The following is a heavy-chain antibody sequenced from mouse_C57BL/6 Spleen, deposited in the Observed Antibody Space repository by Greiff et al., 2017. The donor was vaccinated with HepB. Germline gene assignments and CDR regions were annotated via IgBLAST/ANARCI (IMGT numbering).Heavy chain of an antibody. J-gene: IGHJ3*01. V-gene: IGHV14-4*01. CDR1: GFNIKDDY. CDR2: IDPENGDT. Sequence: EVQLQQSGAELVRPGASVKLSCTASGFNIKDDYMHWVKQRPEQGLEWIGWIDPENGDTEYASKFQGKATITADTSSNTAYLQLSSLTSEDTAVYYCTLYGNYFVAYWGQGTLVTVSA. CDR3: TLYGNYFVAY. D-gene: IGHD2-1*01.